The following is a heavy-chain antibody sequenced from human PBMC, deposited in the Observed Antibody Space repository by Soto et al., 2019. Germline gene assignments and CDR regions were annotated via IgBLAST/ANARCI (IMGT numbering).Heavy chain of an antibody. V-gene: IGHV1-46*03. Sequence: ASVKVSCQASGNTFTGNCMHWVRQAPGQGIEWMGIINPSGGSTSYAKKFQGRVTMTRDTATSRFDVELSGLGSEGTGGDYCGRAPYCDGEGNESNDIDIRGQGTQVTVSA. J-gene: IGHJ4*01. D-gene: IGHD2-21*01. CDR1: GNTFTGNC. CDR3: GRAPYCDGEGNESNDIDI. CDR2: INPSGGST.